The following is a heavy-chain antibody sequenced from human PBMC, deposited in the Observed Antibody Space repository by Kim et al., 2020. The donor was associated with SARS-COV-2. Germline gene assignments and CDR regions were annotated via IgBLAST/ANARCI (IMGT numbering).Heavy chain of an antibody. CDR3: AKRMDV. V-gene: IGHV3-23*01. CDR2: ASGHNT. Sequence: ASGHNTYYTDSVKGRFTISRDNSRNTVYLQKNSLRAEDTAVYYCAKRMDVWGKGTTVIVSS. J-gene: IGHJ6*03.